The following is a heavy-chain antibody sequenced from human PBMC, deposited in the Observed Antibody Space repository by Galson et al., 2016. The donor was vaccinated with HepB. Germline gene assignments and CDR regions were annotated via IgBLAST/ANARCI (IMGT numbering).Heavy chain of an antibody. V-gene: IGHV3-53*01. D-gene: IGHD3-3*01. CDR2: IYSGGST. J-gene: IGHJ4*02. Sequence: SLRLSCAASGFSVSSNFMTRVRQAPGKGLEWLSVIYSGGSTYYAGSVKGRFTISRDTSNNTLYLQMNSLRAEDTAIYYSAKDSILDDWGQGILVTVSS. CDR3: AKDSILDD. CDR1: GFSVSSNF.